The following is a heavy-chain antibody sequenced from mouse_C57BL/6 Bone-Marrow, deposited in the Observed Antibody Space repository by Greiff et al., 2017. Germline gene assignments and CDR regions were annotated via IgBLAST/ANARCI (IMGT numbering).Heavy chain of an antibody. CDR3: ARSGPLGRSFDY. Sequence: VQLQQPGAELVKPGASVKMSCKASGYTFTSYWITWVKQRPGQGLEWIGDIYPTSGRTNYNEKFKSKAILTVYTSSTTAYMQLSSLTAEDSAVFYCARSGPLGRSFDYWGQGTTLTVSS. J-gene: IGHJ2*01. D-gene: IGHD4-1*01. V-gene: IGHV1-55*01. CDR2: IYPTSGRT. CDR1: GYTFTSYW.